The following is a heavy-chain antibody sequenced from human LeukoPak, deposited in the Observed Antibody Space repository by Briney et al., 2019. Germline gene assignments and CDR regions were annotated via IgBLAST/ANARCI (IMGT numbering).Heavy chain of an antibody. V-gene: IGHV1-2*02. CDR3: ARDSPDYGSGSYSDY. CDR1: GYTFTGYY. CDR2: INPNSGGT. J-gene: IGHJ4*02. Sequence: ASVKVSCKASGYTFTGYYMHWVRQAPGQGLEWMGWINPNSGGTNYAQKLQGRVTMTRDTSISTAYMELSRLRSDDTAVYYCARDSPDYGSGSYSDYWGQGALVT. D-gene: IGHD3-10*01.